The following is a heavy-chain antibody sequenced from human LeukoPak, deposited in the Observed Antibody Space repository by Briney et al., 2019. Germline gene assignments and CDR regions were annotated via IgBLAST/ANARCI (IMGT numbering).Heavy chain of an antibody. D-gene: IGHD3-16*01. V-gene: IGHV1-46*01. CDR1: GGTFSSYA. CDR3: ARSYMIIDPFDP. J-gene: IGHJ5*02. Sequence: ASVKVSCKASGGTFSSYAISWVRQAPGQGLEWMGIINPSGGIITYSQKFQGRVTMTRDTSTSTVYMELSSLRSEDTAAYYCARSYMIIDPFDPWGQGTLVTVSS. CDR2: INPSGGII.